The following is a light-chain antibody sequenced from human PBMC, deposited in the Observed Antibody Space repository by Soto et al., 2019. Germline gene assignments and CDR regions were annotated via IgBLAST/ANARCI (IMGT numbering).Light chain of an antibody. J-gene: IGKJ3*01. CDR2: DAS. CDR3: QLYTTYSRT. CDR1: QSVSYW. V-gene: IGKV1-5*01. Sequence: DIQMTQSPSTLSTSVGARVTITCRASQSVSYWLAWYQQKPGKGPNLLIYDASILASGIPSRFRGGGFGTELTLNISSLQPDNSAIYYCQLYTTYSRTFVHGIKVEIK.